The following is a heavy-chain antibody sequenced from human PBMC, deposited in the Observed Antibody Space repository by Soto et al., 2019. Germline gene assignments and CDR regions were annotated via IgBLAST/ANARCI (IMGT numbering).Heavy chain of an antibody. CDR2: ISAYNGNT. CDR1: GYTFTIYG. J-gene: IGHJ4*02. V-gene: IGHV1-18*01. CDR3: ARSRYYDILTGYYTARGDAYNSFDY. Sequence: ASVKVSCKASGYTFTIYGIIWVRQAPGQGLEWMGWISAYNGNTNYAQKLQGRVTMTTDTSTSTAYMELRSLRSDDTAVYYCARSRYYDILTGYYTARGDAYNSFDYWGQGALVTVSS. D-gene: IGHD3-9*01.